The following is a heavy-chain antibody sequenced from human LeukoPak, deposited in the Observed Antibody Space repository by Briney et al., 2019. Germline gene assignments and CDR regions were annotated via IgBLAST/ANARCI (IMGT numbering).Heavy chain of an antibody. D-gene: IGHD6-13*01. CDR1: GDSISNSKLY. CDR3: ARAVTSSSSWYKWVNWFDP. V-gene: IGHV4-39*07. CDR2: IYYSGNT. Sequence: SETLSLTCIVSGDSISNSKLYWGWIRQPPGKGLEWIGSIYYSGNTYYNASLKSRVTISVDTSKNQFSLKLSSVTAADTAVYYCARAVTSSSSWYKWVNWFDPWGEGTLVTVSS. J-gene: IGHJ5*02.